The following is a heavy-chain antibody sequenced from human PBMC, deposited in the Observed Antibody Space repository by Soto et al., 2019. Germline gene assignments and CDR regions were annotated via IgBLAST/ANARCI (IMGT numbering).Heavy chain of an antibody. D-gene: IGHD3-22*01. CDR1: GSTVGSNSYY. V-gene: IGHV4-61*01. CDR3: ASDSSGYYYGIVDY. Sequence: SSETLSLTCTVSGSTVGSNSYYWSWIRQPPGKGLEWIGYIDYSGSTKYNPSLKSRVTISVDTSKNQFSLKLSSVTTADTAVYYCASDSSGYYYGIVDYWGQGTLVTVSS. CDR2: IDYSGST. J-gene: IGHJ4*02.